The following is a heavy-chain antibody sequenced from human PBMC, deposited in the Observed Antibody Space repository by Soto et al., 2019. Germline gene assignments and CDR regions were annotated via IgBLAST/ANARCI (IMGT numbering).Heavy chain of an antibody. CDR3: ARSPWPYYYYMDV. CDR1: GGSFSGYY. J-gene: IGHJ6*03. V-gene: IGHV4-34*01. CDR2: INHSGST. Sequence: QVQLQQWGAGLLKPSETLSLTCAVYGGSFSGYYWSWIRQPPGKGLEWIGEINHSGSTNYNPSLKSRVTISVDTSKNQFSLKLSSVTAADTAVYYRARSPWPYYYYMDVWGKGTTVTVSS.